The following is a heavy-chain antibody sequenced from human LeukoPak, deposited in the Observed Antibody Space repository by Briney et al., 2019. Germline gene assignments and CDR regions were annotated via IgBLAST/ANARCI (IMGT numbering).Heavy chain of an antibody. D-gene: IGHD6-6*01. CDR2: IYYSGTT. CDR3: AINYSSSSDGELGY. J-gene: IGHJ4*02. CDR1: GGSFSSSDYY. V-gene: IGHV4-39*07. Sequence: PSETLSLTCTVSGGSFSSSDYYWGWIRQPSGKGLEWIGSIYYSGTTYYNPSLKSRVTMSVDTSKNQFSLKLSSVTAADTAVYYCAINYSSSSDGELGYWGQGTLVTVSS.